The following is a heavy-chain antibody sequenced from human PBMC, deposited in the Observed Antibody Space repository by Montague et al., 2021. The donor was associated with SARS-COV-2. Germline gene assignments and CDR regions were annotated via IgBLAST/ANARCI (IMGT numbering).Heavy chain of an antibody. CDR3: VRGGSCDMLDGFREDGFDV. Sequence: SETLSLTCSVSGGSIDISSYYWCWVRQPPGKGLEWIGTVFYSGSPSYXPSLRSRLTISVETSKNQFSLNLDSVTAADTAVYYCVRGGSCDMLDGFREDGFDVWGQGTVVIVSS. CDR2: VFYSGSP. V-gene: IGHV4-39*07. CDR1: GGSIDISSYY. D-gene: IGHD3-10*01. J-gene: IGHJ3*01.